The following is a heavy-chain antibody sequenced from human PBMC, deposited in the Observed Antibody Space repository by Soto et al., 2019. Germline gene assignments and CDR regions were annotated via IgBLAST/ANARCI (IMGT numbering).Heavy chain of an antibody. Sequence: QAQLVESGGGVVQPGRSLRLSCAVSGFTFKNYGMHWVRQAPGKGLEWVAVIVYDGSYKYYADSVQGRFTISRDNSKNTLYMQMNSLRAEDTAVYYCAKDAYYYDSGGDFEGGYFDYWGQGTLGTVSS. V-gene: IGHV3-30*18. CDR3: AKDAYYYDSGGDFEGGYFDY. CDR2: IVYDGSYK. D-gene: IGHD3-22*01. CDR1: GFTFKNYG. J-gene: IGHJ4*02.